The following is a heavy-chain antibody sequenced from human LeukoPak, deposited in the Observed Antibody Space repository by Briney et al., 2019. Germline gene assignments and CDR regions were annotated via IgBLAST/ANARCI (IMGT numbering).Heavy chain of an antibody. V-gene: IGHV3-74*01. CDR1: GFTFSSYW. CDR2: IKSDGRST. Sequence: GGSLRLSCAASGFTFSSYWMHWVRQAPGKGLVWVSRIKSDGRSTTYADSVKGRFTISRDNAKNTLYLQMNSLRAEDTAVYYCARDYLDSLDYWGQGTLVTVSS. D-gene: IGHD3-16*02. CDR3: ARDYLDSLDY. J-gene: IGHJ4*02.